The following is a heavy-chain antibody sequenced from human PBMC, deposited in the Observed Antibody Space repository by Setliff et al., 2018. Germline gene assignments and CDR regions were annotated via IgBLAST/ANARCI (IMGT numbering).Heavy chain of an antibody. CDR3: AIAYSSSWDFDY. V-gene: IGHV1-3*01. Sequence: ASVKVSCKASGGTFSSYAISWVRQAPGQRLEWMGWINAGDGNTKYSQKFQGRVTMTEDTSTDTAYMELSSLRSEDAAVYYCAIAYSSSWDFDYWGQGTLVTVSS. J-gene: IGHJ4*02. CDR2: INAGDGNT. CDR1: GGTFSSYA. D-gene: IGHD6-13*01.